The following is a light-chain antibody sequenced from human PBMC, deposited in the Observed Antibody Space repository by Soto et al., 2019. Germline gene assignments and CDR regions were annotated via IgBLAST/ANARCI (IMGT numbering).Light chain of an antibody. CDR2: GAS. V-gene: IGKV3-20*01. CDR3: QQYNNWHLT. CDR1: QTVNNTY. J-gene: IGKJ4*01. Sequence: DIGLTQSPGTLSLSAGERAILSCRASQTVNNTYLAWCQQKPGQAPRLLIYGASRRATGIPDRFSGSASGTDFTLTISRLEPEDFAVYYCQQYNNWHLTFGGGTKVDIK.